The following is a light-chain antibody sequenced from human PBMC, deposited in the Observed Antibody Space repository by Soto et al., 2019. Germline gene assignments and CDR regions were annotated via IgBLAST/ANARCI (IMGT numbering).Light chain of an antibody. J-gene: IGLJ3*02. CDR3: VLYMGSGTWV. Sequence: QAVVTQEPSFSVSPGGTVTLTCGLSSGSVSTSYYPSWYQQTPGQAPRTLIYSTNTRSSGVPDRFSVSILGNKAALTITGAQADDESDYYCVLYMGSGTWVFGGGTKLTV. CDR2: STN. V-gene: IGLV8-61*01. CDR1: SGSVSTSYY.